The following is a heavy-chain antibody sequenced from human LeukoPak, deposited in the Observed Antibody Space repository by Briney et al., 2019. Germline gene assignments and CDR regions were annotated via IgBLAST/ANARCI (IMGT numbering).Heavy chain of an antibody. Sequence: SETLSLTCTVSGGSISSSSYYWGWIRQPPGKGLEWIGSIYDSGSTYYNPSLKSRVTISVDTSKNQFSLKLSSVTAADTAVYYCARGLGYSSSWYYYYYMDVWGKGTTVTVSS. D-gene: IGHD6-13*01. CDR1: GGSISSSSYY. CDR3: ARGLGYSSSWYYYYYMDV. CDR2: IYDSGST. J-gene: IGHJ6*03. V-gene: IGHV4-39*07.